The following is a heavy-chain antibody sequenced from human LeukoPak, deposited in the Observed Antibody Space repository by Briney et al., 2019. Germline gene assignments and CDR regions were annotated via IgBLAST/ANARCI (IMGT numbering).Heavy chain of an antibody. J-gene: IGHJ4*02. Sequence: GGSLRLSCAASRFTFNDYGMSWVRQAPGKGLEWVSGINWNGGSTAYADSVRGRFTISRDNAKNSLYLQMNSLRAEDAAFYYCARNFGGGDRSGPFYWGQGTLVTVSS. CDR3: ARNFGGGDRSGPFY. D-gene: IGHD3-22*01. CDR2: INWNGGST. CDR1: RFTFNDYG. V-gene: IGHV3-20*04.